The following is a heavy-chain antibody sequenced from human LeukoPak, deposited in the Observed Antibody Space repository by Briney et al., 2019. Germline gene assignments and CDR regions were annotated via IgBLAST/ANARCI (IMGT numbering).Heavy chain of an antibody. CDR2: IYSGGST. D-gene: IGHD3-22*01. V-gene: IGHV3-66*01. Sequence: GGSLRLSCAASGFTVSSNYMSWVRQAPGKGLEWVSVIYSGGSTYYADSVKGRFTISRDNSKNTLYLQMNSLRADDTAVYYCARDRDYYDSIGYYYEGGSLDYWGQGTLVTVSS. J-gene: IGHJ4*02. CDR1: GFTVSSNY. CDR3: ARDRDYYDSIGYYYEGGSLDY.